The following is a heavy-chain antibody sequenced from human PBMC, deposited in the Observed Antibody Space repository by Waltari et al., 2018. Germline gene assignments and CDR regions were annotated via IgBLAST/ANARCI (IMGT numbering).Heavy chain of an antibody. Sequence: EVQLVESGGGSVQPGGSLRLSCAASGMTFGTYLLYWGRQAPGKGLEWVANIKQDGSEKNYVDSVEGRFSISRDNAQNSLYLQMNSLRAEDTAIYYCVTGLTTVTAKDYFDHWGQGALVTVSS. CDR1: GMTFGTYL. D-gene: IGHD4-17*01. J-gene: IGHJ4*02. CDR3: VTGLTTVTAKDYFDH. CDR2: IKQDGSEK. V-gene: IGHV3-7*01.